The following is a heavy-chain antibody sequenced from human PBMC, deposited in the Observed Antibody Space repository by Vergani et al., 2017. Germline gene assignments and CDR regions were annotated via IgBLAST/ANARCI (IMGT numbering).Heavy chain of an antibody. CDR2: IIPILGIA. J-gene: IGHJ6*02. V-gene: IGHV1-69*04. CDR1: GGTFSSNS. CDR3: ARDCGGDCYRRMDV. Sequence: QGQLAQSGAEVKKPGSSVKVSCKASGGTFSSNSISWVRQAPGQGLEWMGRIIPILGIANYAQKFQGRVTITADKSTSTAYMELSSLRSEDTAVYYCARDCGGDCYRRMDVWGQGTTVTVSS. D-gene: IGHD2-21*02.